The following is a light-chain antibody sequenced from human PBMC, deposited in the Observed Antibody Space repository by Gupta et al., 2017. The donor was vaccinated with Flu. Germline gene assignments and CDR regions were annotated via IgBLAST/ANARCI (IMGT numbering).Light chain of an antibody. Sequence: QSALTQPASVSGSPGPSITISCTGTRTDVGGYNYVSWYQQHPGKVPKVMIYDVNNRPSGGSSRFSGSKSGNTASLTISGLQAEDEGDYYCCSYIGSSTPGYVCGTGTKVTVL. V-gene: IGLV2-14*01. CDR3: CSYIGSSTPGYV. CDR1: RTDVGGYNY. CDR2: DVN. J-gene: IGLJ1*01.